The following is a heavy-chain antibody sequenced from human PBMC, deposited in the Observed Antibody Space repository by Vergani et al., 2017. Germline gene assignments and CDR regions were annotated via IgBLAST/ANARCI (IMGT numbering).Heavy chain of an antibody. CDR3: ATKSCGTPGCQIGYFRE. D-gene: IGHD1-1*01. J-gene: IGHJ1*01. Sequence: QVHLVESGGGVVQPGRSLRLSCVVSGFTSSYYGMHWVRQAPGKGLECVAVISYNGTQKYYADSVKGRFTISRDNSKSTLYLQMNSLRTEDTAVYYCATKSCGTPGCQIGYFREWGQGTLVTVSS. CDR1: GFTSSYYG. V-gene: IGHV3-30*03. CDR2: ISYNGTQK.